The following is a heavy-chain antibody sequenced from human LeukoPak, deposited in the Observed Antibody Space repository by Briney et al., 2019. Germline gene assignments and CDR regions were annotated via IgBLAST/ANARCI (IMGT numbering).Heavy chain of an antibody. CDR1: GGSISSGGYY. CDR2: ISYSGST. J-gene: IGHJ5*02. Sequence: SETLSLTCSVSGGSISSGGYYWTWIRQHPGKGLEWIGYISYSGSTYYNPSLQRRVTISVDTSKNQVCLKLISVTAADTALYYCASRRDEAWFDPWGQGTLVTVSS. V-gene: IGHV4-31*03. CDR3: ASRRDEAWFDP. D-gene: IGHD5-24*01.